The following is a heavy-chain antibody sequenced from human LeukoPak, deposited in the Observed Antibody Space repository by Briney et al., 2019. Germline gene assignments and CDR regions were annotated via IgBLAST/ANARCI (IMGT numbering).Heavy chain of an antibody. V-gene: IGHV3-21*01. CDR1: GFTFSSYR. D-gene: IGHD3-10*01. CDR3: ARDGEATSLSYFDH. J-gene: IGHJ4*02. CDR2: ISASSNNI. Sequence: GGSLRLSCAASGFTFSSYRMSWVRQAPGKGLEWVSSISASSNNIYYTDSVKGRFTISRDNAKNSLYLQMNSLRDEDTAVYYCARDGEATSLSYFDHWGQGTLVTVSS.